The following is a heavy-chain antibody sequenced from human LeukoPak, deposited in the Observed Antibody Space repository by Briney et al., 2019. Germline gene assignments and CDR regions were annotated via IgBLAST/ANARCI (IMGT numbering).Heavy chain of an antibody. J-gene: IGHJ3*02. Sequence: ASVKVSCKASGYTFTSYYMHWVRQAPGQGLEWMGIINPSGGSTSYAQKFQGRVTMTRDTSTSTVCMELSSLRSEDTAVYYCARDPFSVGATEKNAFDIWGQGTMVTVSS. CDR3: ARDPFSVGATEKNAFDI. V-gene: IGHV1-46*01. CDR2: INPSGGST. D-gene: IGHD1-26*01. CDR1: GYTFTSYY.